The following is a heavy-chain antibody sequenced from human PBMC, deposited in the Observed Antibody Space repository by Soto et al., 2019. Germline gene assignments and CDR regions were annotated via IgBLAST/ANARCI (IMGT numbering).Heavy chain of an antibody. CDR2: ISGSGGST. D-gene: IGHD2-15*01. V-gene: IGHV3-23*01. CDR3: AKTCSGGSCYSGSPDWFDP. Sequence: HPGGSLRLSCAASGFTFSSYAMSWVRQAPGKGLEWVSAISGSGGSTYYADSVKGRFTISRDNSKNTLYLQMNSLRAEDTAVYYCAKTCSGGSCYSGSPDWFDPWGQRTLVTAPQ. J-gene: IGHJ5*02. CDR1: GFTFSSYA.